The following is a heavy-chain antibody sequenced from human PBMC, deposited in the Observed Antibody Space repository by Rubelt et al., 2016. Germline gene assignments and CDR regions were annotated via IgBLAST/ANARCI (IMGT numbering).Heavy chain of an antibody. CDR1: GYSFKRYA. CDR2: VSTYNGDT. J-gene: IGHJ4*02. V-gene: IGHV1-18*01. D-gene: IGHD3-22*01. CDR3: ARDPSNTSGFHAYFDY. Sequence: QVQLVQSGAEVKEPGASIKVSCKTSGYSFKRYAISWVRQAPGQGLEWMGWVSTYNGDTRSAQNFQGRVTMTPDTSTSTAYMGLRSLRSDDTAVYSCARDPSNTSGFHAYFDYWGQGTLVTVSS.